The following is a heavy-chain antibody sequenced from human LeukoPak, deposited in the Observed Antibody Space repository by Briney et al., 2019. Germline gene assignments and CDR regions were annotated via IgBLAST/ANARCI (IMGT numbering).Heavy chain of an antibody. D-gene: IGHD6-13*01. V-gene: IGHV7-4-1*02. CDR2: INTNTGNP. CDR3: ARGGGAAAGCYYGMDV. J-gene: IGHJ6*02. CDR1: GYTFTSYA. Sequence: ASVKVSCKASGYTFTSYAMNWVRQAPGQGLEWMGWINTNTGNPTYAQGFTGRFVFSLDTSASTAYLQISSLKAEDTAVYYCARGGGAAAGCYYGMDVWGQGTTVTVSS.